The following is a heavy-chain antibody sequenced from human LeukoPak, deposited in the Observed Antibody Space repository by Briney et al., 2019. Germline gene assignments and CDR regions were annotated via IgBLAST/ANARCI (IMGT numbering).Heavy chain of an antibody. J-gene: IGHJ6*03. CDR3: ARGKTVFIAARPPGYYYYMDV. CDR2: IYHSGST. V-gene: IGHV4-38-2*02. Sequence: SETLSLTCTVSGYSISSGYYWGWIRQPPGKGLEWIGSIYHSGSTYYNPSLKSRVTISVDTSKNQFSLKLSSVTAADTAVYYCARGKTVFIAARPPGYYYYMDVWGKGTTVTVSS. CDR1: GYSISSGYY. D-gene: IGHD6-6*01.